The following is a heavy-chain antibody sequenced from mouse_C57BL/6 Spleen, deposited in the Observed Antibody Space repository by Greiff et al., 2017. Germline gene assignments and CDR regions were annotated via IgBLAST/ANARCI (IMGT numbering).Heavy chain of an antibody. CDR3: AREGTTAVATSHWYFEV. D-gene: IGHD1-1*01. CDR2: IHPSDSDT. J-gene: IGHJ1*03. Sequence: QVQLQQPGAELVKPGASVKVSCKASGYTFTSYWMHWVKQRPGQGLEWIGRIHPSDSDTNYNQKFKGKATLTVDKSSSTAYMQLSSLTSEDSAVYYCAREGTTAVATSHWYFEVWGTETTVTVSS. CDR1: GYTFTSYW. V-gene: IGHV1-74*01.